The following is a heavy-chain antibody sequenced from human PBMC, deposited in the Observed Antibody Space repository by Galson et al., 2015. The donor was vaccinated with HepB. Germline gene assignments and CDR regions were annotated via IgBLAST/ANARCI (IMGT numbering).Heavy chain of an antibody. D-gene: IGHD5/OR15-5a*01. CDR1: GFTFGSYW. CDR3: TRDRVSPFDY. CDR2: IKSDGSTT. V-gene: IGHV3-74*01. Sequence: SLRLSCAASGFTFGSYWMHWVRQVPGKGLVWVARIKSDGSTTDYAASVKGRFTVSRDNAKNTLYLRMSGLRAEDTAVYYCTRDRVSPFDYWGQGTLVTVSS. J-gene: IGHJ4*02.